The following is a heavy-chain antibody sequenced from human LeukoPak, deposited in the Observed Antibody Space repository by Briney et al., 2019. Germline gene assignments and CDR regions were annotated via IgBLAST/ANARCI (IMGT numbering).Heavy chain of an antibody. Sequence: GGSLRLSCTASGFTFSSYWMSWVRQAPGKGLEWVANIKQDGSEKYYVDSVKGRFTISRDNAKNSLYLQMNSLRAEDTAVYYCATLYYYDSSGYSKPEYFQHWGQGTLVTVSS. D-gene: IGHD3-22*01. CDR3: ATLYYYDSSGYSKPEYFQH. J-gene: IGHJ1*01. V-gene: IGHV3-7*01. CDR2: IKQDGSEK. CDR1: GFTFSSYW.